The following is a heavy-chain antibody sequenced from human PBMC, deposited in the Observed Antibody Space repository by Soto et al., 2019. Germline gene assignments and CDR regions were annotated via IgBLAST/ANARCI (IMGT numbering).Heavy chain of an antibody. CDR3: ARDSLVFCDS. CDR2: IYSSGST. J-gene: IGHJ4*02. D-gene: IGHD3-3*01. Sequence: SETLCLTCTVSDGSVSSGSYYWTWIRQPPGKGLEWIGYIYSSGSTLYNPSLKSRVIMSVDTSMNQFSLKLSSVTAADTAVYYCARDSLVFCDSWGQGTLVTVS. CDR1: DGSVSSGSYY. V-gene: IGHV4-61*01.